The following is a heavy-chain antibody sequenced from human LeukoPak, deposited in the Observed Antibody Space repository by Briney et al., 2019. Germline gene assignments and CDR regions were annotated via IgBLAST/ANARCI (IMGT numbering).Heavy chain of an antibody. CDR3: ASQLTPLSGMDV. V-gene: IGHV1-69*04. Sequence: ASVTVSCKASGGTFSNYAFNWVRQAPGQGLEWVGRLIPLFGITNYAQKFEGRVTITADKATSTAYMELSSLRSEDTAVYFCASQLTPLSGMDVWGQGTTVTVSS. D-gene: IGHD2-15*01. CDR2: LIPLFGIT. CDR1: GGTFSNYA. J-gene: IGHJ6*02.